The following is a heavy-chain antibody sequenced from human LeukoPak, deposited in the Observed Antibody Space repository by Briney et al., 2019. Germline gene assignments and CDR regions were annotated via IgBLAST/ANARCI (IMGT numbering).Heavy chain of an antibody. J-gene: IGHJ4*02. V-gene: IGHV4-39*01. CDR1: GGSISSSSYY. Sequence: SETLSLTCTVSGGSISSSSYYWGWIRQPPGKGLEWIGSIYYSGSTYYNPSLKSRVTISVDTSKNQFSLKLSSVTAADTAVYYCVRYTPGYSSSWFDYWGQGTLVTVSS. D-gene: IGHD6-13*01. CDR3: VRYTPGYSSSWFDY. CDR2: IYYSGST.